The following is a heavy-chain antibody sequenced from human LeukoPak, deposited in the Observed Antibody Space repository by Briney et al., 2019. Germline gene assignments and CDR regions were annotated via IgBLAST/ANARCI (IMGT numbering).Heavy chain of an antibody. D-gene: IGHD3-10*01. CDR3: ARDRLLWFGELLPNCFDY. Sequence: GGSLRLSCAASGLTFSSYSMNWVRQAPGKGLEWVSSISSSSSYIYYADSVKGRFTISRDNAKNSLYLQMNSLRAEDTAVYYCARDRLLWFGELLPNCFDYWGQGTLVTVSS. CDR2: ISSSSSYI. CDR1: GLTFSSYS. V-gene: IGHV3-21*01. J-gene: IGHJ4*02.